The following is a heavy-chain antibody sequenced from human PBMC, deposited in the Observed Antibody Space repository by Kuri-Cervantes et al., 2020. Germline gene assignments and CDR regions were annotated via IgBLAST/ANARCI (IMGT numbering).Heavy chain of an antibody. V-gene: IGHV3-33*01. Sequence: GGSLRLSCAASGFTFSSYGMHWVRQAPGKGLEWVAVIWYDGSNKYYADSVKGRFTISRDNSKNTLYLQMNSLKTEDTAVYYCTTDRGKWDFWSGYSPYYYMDVWGKGTTVTVSS. CDR3: TTDRGKWDFWSGYSPYYYMDV. D-gene: IGHD3-3*01. J-gene: IGHJ6*03. CDR2: IWYDGSNK. CDR1: GFTFSSYG.